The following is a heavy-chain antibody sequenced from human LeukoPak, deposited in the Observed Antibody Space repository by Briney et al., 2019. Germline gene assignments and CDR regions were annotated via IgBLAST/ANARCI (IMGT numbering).Heavy chain of an antibody. J-gene: IGHJ5*02. CDR3: AKDPADQYCSSPSCYLGGWLRGSSWFDP. CDR2: ISGSGGST. D-gene: IGHD2-2*01. CDR1: GFTFSSYA. Sequence: GASLRLSCAASGFTFSSYAMSWVRQAPGKGLEWVSAISGSGGSTYYADSVKGRFTISRDNSKNTLYLQMNSLRAEDTAVYYCAKDPADQYCSSPSCYLGGWLRGSSWFDPWGQGTLVTVSS. V-gene: IGHV3-23*01.